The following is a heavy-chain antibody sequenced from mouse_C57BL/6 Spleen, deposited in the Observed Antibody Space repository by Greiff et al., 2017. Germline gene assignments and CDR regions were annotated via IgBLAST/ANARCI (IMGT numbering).Heavy chain of an antibody. V-gene: IGHV1-20*01. J-gene: IGHJ4*01. CDR1: GYSFTGYF. CDR3: ARWGEGEAIDY. Sequence: EVQLQQSGPELVKPGDSVKISCKASGYSFTGYFMNWVMQSHGKSLEWIGRINPYNGDTFYNQKFKGKATLTVDKSSSTAHMELRSLITEDSAVFYCARWGEGEAIDYWGQGTSVTVSA. CDR2: INPYNGDT.